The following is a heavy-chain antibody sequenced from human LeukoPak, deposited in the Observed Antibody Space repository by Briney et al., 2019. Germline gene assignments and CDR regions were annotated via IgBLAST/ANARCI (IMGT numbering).Heavy chain of an antibody. CDR2: ISGSGGST. D-gene: IGHD3-16*02. CDR1: GFTFSSYA. CDR3: EHNEDYDYVWGSYRPVDY. Sequence: GASLRLSCAASGFTFSSYAMSWVRQAPGKGLEWVSAISGSGGSTYYADSVKGRFTISRDNSKNTLYLQMNSLRAEDTAVSYCEHNEDYDYVWGSYRPVDYWGQGTLVTVSS. J-gene: IGHJ4*02. V-gene: IGHV3-23*01.